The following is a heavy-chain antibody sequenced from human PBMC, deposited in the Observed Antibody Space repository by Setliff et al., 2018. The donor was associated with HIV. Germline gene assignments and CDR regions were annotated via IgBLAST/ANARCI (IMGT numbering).Heavy chain of an antibody. V-gene: IGHV1-69*13. CDR2: IIPIYGTP. CDR1: GGTFSSYS. Sequence: GASVKVSCKASGGTFSSYSINWVRQAPGQGLEWMGGIIPIYGTPIYAQKFQGRVTITADESTSTAYMELSSLRSEDTAVYYCARGLGNFVPDLIGYFDYWGQGTLVTVSS. J-gene: IGHJ4*02. CDR3: ARGLGNFVPDLIGYFDY. D-gene: IGHD3-3*02.